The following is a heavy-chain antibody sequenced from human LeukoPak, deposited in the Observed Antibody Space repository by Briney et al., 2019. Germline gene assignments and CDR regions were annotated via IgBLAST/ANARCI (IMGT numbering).Heavy chain of an antibody. CDR3: AKDMYSSSWYSFDY. D-gene: IGHD6-13*01. CDR1: GFTFDDCA. J-gene: IGHJ4*02. CDR2: ISWNSGSI. Sequence: PGRSLRLSCAASGFTFDDCAMHWVRQAPGKGLEWVSGISWNSGSIGYADSVKGRFTISRDNAKNSLYLQMNSLRAEDTALYYCAKDMYSSSWYSFDYWGQGTLVTVSS. V-gene: IGHV3-9*01.